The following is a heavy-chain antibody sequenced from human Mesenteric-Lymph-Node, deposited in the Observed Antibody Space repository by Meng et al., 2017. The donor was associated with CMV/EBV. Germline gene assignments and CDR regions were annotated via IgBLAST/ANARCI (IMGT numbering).Heavy chain of an antibody. V-gene: IGHV3-23*01. Sequence: GESLKISCAASGFTFSSYSMNWVRQAPGKGLEWVSAISGSGGNTYYADSVKGRFTISRDNSKNSLYLQMYSLRAEDTALYYCAKGSGRNYYDSSGLGVWGQGTTVTVSS. D-gene: IGHD3-22*01. CDR2: ISGSGGNT. CDR1: GFTFSSYS. CDR3: AKGSGRNYYDSSGLGV. J-gene: IGHJ6*02.